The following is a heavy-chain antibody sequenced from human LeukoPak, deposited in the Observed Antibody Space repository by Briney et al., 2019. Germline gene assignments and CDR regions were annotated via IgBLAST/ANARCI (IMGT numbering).Heavy chain of an antibody. Sequence: TLSLTCTVSGGSISSGGYYWSWIRQHPGKGLEWIGYIYYSGSTYYNPSLKSRVTISVDTSKNQFSLKLSSVTAADTAVYYCARDNYYDSSGYPGDAFDIWGQGTMVTVSS. CDR1: GGSISSGGYY. D-gene: IGHD3-22*01. CDR2: IYYSGST. V-gene: IGHV4-31*03. CDR3: ARDNYYDSSGYPGDAFDI. J-gene: IGHJ3*02.